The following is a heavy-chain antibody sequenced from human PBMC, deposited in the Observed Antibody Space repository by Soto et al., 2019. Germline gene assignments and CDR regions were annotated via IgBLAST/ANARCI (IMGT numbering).Heavy chain of an antibody. Sequence: SETLSLTCTVSGGSISSYYWSWIRQPPGKGLEWIGYIYYSGSTNYNPSLKSRVTISVDTSKNQFSLKLSSVTAADTAVYYCARLNWNPYYFDYWGQGTLVTVSS. CDR3: ARLNWNPYYFDY. CDR2: IYYSGST. D-gene: IGHD1-1*01. V-gene: IGHV4-59*08. J-gene: IGHJ4*02. CDR1: GGSISSYY.